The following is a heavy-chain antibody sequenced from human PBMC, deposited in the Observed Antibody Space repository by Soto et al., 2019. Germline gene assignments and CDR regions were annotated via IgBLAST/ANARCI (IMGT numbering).Heavy chain of an antibody. CDR1: GFTFSSYS. V-gene: IGHV3-21*01. CDR2: ISSSSSYI. Sequence: PGGSLRLSCAASGFTFSSYSMNWVRQAPGKGLEWVSSISSSSSYIYYADSVKGRFTISRDNAKNSLYLQMNSLRAEDTAVYYCARDRPSGSGYYSGANTANYYYYYGMDVWGQGTTVTVSS. CDR3: ARDRPSGSGYYSGANTANYYYYYGMDV. D-gene: IGHD3-3*01. J-gene: IGHJ6*02.